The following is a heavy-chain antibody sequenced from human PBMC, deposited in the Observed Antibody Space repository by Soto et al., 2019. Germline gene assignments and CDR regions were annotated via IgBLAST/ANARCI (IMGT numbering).Heavy chain of an antibody. J-gene: IGHJ6*02. CDR1: GGTVSSYT. D-gene: IGHD3-10*01. Sequence: QVQLVQSGAEVKKPGSSVKVSYKASGGTVSSYTISWVRQAPGQGLEWMGRIIPILGIANCAQKFQGRVTITADKSTSSAYMELSSLRSEDTAVYYCARSEDVVRGVTKIPSDVWGQGTTVTVSS. V-gene: IGHV1-69*02. CDR2: IIPILGIA. CDR3: ARSEDVVRGVTKIPSDV.